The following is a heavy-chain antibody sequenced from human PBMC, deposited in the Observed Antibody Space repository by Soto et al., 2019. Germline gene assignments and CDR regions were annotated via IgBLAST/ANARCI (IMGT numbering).Heavy chain of an antibody. J-gene: IGHJ6*04. CDR2: IYYSGST. D-gene: IGHD3-3*01. V-gene: IGHV4-39*01. CDR1: GGSISSSSYY. CDR3: ARGGGATIFAPLDV. Sequence: SETLSLTCTFSGGSISSSSYYWGWIRQPPGKGLEWIGSIYYSGSTYYNPSLKSRVTISVDTSKNQFSLKLSSVTAADTAVYYCARGGGATIFAPLDVWGKGTTVTVSS.